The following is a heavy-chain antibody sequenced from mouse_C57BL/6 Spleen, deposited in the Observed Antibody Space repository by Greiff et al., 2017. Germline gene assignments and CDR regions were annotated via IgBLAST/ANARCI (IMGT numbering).Heavy chain of an antibody. CDR2: INPGSGGT. J-gene: IGHJ4*01. D-gene: IGHD2-4*01. Sequence: SGAELVRPGTSVKVSCKASGYAFTNYLIEWVKQRPGQGLEWIGVINPGSGGTNYNEKFKGKATLTADKSSSTAYMQLSSLTSEDSAVYFCARDDYDGGNAMDYWGQGTSVTVSS. V-gene: IGHV1-54*01. CDR3: ARDDYDGGNAMDY. CDR1: GYAFTNYL.